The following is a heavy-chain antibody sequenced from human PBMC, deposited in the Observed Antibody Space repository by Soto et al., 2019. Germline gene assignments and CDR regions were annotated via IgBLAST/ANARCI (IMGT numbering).Heavy chain of an antibody. CDR1: GFTFSSYG. Sequence: QVQLVESGGGVVQPGRSLRLSCAASGFTFSSYGMHWVRQAPGKGLEWVAVIWYVGSNKYYADSVKGRFTISRDNSKNTLYLQMNSLRAEDTAVYYCARELWFGELFLDYYYYGMDVW. CDR3: ARELWFGELFLDYYYYGMDV. D-gene: IGHD3-10*01. V-gene: IGHV3-33*01. J-gene: IGHJ6*01. CDR2: IWYVGSNK.